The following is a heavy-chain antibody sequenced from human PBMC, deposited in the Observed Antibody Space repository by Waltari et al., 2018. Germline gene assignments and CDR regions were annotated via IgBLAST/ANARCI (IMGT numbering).Heavy chain of an antibody. Sequence: EVQLVESGGGLVQPGGSLRLSCAASEFTFAYYWVTWVRQAPGKGLEWLANIKEDGSEKYYVDSVKGRFTISRDNAKNSLYLQMSSLRVEDTAVYYCATQSWSNFEYWGQGTLVTVSS. J-gene: IGHJ4*02. CDR3: ATQSWSNFEY. CDR2: IKEDGSEK. V-gene: IGHV3-7*01. CDR1: EFTFAYYW. D-gene: IGHD3-3*01.